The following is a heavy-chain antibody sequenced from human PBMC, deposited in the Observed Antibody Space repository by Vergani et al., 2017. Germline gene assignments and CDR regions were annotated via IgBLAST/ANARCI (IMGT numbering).Heavy chain of an antibody. CDR2: TWYDGNNK. J-gene: IGHJ2*01. D-gene: IGHD3-16*01. CDR3: AGGKYYSDSTSHFRGRYFDV. CDR1: GFTFNQYG. V-gene: IGHV3-33*01. Sequence: QVQLVESGGGVVQPGRSLRLSCAASGFTFNQYGMHWVRQAPGKGLEWVAVTWYDGNNKQYADSVKGRFTISRDNSKSTMYLQMNSLRDEDTGVYYCAGGKYYSDSTSHFRGRYFDVWGRGTLVTVPS.